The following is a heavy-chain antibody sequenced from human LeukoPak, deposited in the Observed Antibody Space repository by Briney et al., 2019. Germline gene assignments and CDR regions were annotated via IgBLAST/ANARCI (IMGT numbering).Heavy chain of an antibody. D-gene: IGHD3-22*01. Sequence: GGSLRLSCAASGFTFSSYAMSWVRQAPGQGLEWVSAISGSGGSTYYADSVKGRFTISRDNSKNTLYLQMNSLRAEDTAVYYCAKLLSYYDSSGYPPFDYWGQGTLVTGSS. V-gene: IGHV3-23*01. J-gene: IGHJ4*02. CDR1: GFTFSSYA. CDR2: ISGSGGST. CDR3: AKLLSYYDSSGYPPFDY.